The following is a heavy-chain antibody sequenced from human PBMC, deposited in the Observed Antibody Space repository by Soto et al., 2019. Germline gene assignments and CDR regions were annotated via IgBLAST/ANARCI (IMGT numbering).Heavy chain of an antibody. V-gene: IGHV4-59*01. CDR1: GGSINTYY. D-gene: IGHD3-10*01. CDR3: ERDGALYYRSGRLAFDI. Sequence: PSETLSLTCTVSGGSINTYYWSWIRQPPGKGLEWIGYISISGNTNNNYSLKSRVTISADRSKNQLSLKLRSVTAADTAVYYCERDGALYYRSGRLAFDIWGQGTMVTVSS. J-gene: IGHJ3*02. CDR2: ISISGNT.